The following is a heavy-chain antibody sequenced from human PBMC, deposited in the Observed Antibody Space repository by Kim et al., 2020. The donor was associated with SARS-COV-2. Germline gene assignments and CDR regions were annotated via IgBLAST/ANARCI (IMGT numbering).Heavy chain of an antibody. V-gene: IGHV3-15*01. D-gene: IGHD3-10*01. J-gene: IGHJ4*02. CDR3: ATGVSTFDS. CDR2: GGTT. Sequence: GGTTDYAAPVKGRFTISRDESKNTLFLQMNSLKTEDTAVYYCATGVSTFDSWGQGTLVTVSS.